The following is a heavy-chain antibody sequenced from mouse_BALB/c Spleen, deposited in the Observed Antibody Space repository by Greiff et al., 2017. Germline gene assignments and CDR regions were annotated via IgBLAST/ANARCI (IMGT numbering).Heavy chain of an antibody. J-gene: IGHJ3*01. CDR1: GYTFTSYW. V-gene: IGHV1-7*01. CDR2: INPSTGYT. Sequence: VQLQQSGAELAKPGASVKMSCKASGYTFTSYWMHWVKQRPGQGLEWIGYINPSTGYTEYNQKFKVKATLTADKSSSTAYMQLSSMTSEDSAVYYCARMRPNWDWFAYWGQGTLVTVSA. CDR3: ARMRPNWDWFAY. D-gene: IGHD4-1*01.